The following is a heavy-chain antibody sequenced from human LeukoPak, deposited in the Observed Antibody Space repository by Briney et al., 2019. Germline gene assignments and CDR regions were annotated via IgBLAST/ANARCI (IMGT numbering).Heavy chain of an antibody. CDR1: GFTFSSYA. CDR3: ARDSRYIVVIPSAIPPNYYLDY. J-gene: IGHJ4*02. V-gene: IGHV3-30-3*01. D-gene: IGHD2-2*01. CDR2: ISYDGSNK. Sequence: SGGSLRLSCAASGFTFSSYAMHWVRQAPGKGLEWVAVISYDGSNKYYADSVKGRFTISRDNSKKTLYLQMNSLRAEDTAVYYCARDSRYIVVIPSAIPPNYYLDYWGQGTPVTVSS.